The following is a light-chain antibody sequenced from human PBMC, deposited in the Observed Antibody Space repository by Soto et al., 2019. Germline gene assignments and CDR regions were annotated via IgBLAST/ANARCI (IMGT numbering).Light chain of an antibody. Sequence: IVLTQSPSTLSVSPGDRLTLACRASQGVXSNLAWYQKKPGQAPRFLIYXASTRATGIPARFSGSGSGTEFTITISSLQSEDFAVYYCQQYGSPPTFGQGTKVDIK. J-gene: IGKJ1*01. CDR1: QGVXSN. V-gene: IGKV3-15*01. CDR3: QQYGSPPT. CDR2: XAS.